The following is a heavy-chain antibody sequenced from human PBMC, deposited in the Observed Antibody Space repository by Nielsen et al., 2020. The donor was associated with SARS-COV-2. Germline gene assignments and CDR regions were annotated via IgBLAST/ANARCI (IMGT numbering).Heavy chain of an antibody. V-gene: IGHV3-9*01. D-gene: IGHD6-13*01. CDR2: ISWNSGSI. CDR3: AKVPSSREDAFDI. Sequence: SLKISCAASGFTFSSYWMHWVRQAPGKGLEWVSGISWNSGSIGYADSVKGRFTISRDNAKNSLYLQMNSLRAEDTALYYCAKVPSSREDAFDIWGQGTMVTVSS. CDR1: GFTFSSYW. J-gene: IGHJ3*02.